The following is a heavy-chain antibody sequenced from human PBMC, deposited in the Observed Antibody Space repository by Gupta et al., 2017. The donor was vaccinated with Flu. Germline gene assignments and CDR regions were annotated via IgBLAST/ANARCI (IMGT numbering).Heavy chain of an antibody. J-gene: IGHJ4*02. D-gene: IGHD6-13*01. CDR3: ATGDSSSWFHFDY. CDR1: FTGYY. Sequence: FTGYYMHWVRQAPGQGLEWMGWINPNSGGTNYAQKFQGRVTMTRDTSISTAYMELSRLRSDDTAVYYCATGDSSSWFHFDYWGQGTLVTVSS. V-gene: IGHV1-2*02. CDR2: INPNSGGT.